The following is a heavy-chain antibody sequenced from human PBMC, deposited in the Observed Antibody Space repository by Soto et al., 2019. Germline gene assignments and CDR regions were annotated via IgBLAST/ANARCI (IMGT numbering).Heavy chain of an antibody. J-gene: IGHJ4*02. CDR1: GYIFTDYS. V-gene: IGHV1-3*01. CDR2: INAGNGNT. Sequence: VQSGAEVKRPGASVRVSCKASGYIFTDYSIQWVRQAPGQGLEWMGWINAGNGNTKNSQNLQGRVTITRDTQATTAYMELRSLRSEDTAVYFCAREHDYRDHFSFDSWGQGTLVTVSS. CDR3: AREHDYRDHFSFDS. D-gene: IGHD3-3*02.